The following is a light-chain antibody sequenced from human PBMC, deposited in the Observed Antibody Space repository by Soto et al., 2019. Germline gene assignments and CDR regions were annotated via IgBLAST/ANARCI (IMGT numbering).Light chain of an antibody. CDR1: QSVSNY. CDR2: DAS. Sequence: RVFRQAQAPLSLSPGARATLSYRASQSVSNYLAWYQQKPGQAPRLLIYDASTRATGIPARFSGSGSGTDFTLTISSLESEDFAVYYCQHRTNWPPTVGQGTRLEIK. J-gene: IGKJ5*01. V-gene: IGKV3-11*01. CDR3: QHRTNWPPT.